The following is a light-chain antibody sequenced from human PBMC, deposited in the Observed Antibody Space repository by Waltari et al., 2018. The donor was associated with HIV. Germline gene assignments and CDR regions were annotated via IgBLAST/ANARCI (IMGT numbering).Light chain of an antibody. CDR2: GAS. J-gene: IGKJ2*01. V-gene: IGKV3-15*01. Sequence: EIVLTQSPATLSLSPGDRATLSCRASQSVSTYLAWYQQKRGRAPRLLIYGASTRATDIPARFSGSGSGTEFTLTISSLQSEDFAVYYCQQYNNWPVQYTFGQGTKLEIK. CDR1: QSVSTY. CDR3: QQYNNWPVQYT.